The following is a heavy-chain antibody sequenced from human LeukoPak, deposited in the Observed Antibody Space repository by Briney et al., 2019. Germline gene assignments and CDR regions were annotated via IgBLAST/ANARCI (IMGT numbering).Heavy chain of an antibody. CDR3: AREMEVIAQFDY. CDR1: GFTFSSYA. CDR2: ISYDGSNK. J-gene: IGHJ4*02. Sequence: GGSLRPSCAASGFTFSSYAMHWVRQAPGKGLGWGAAISYDGSNKYYADSVKGRFTISRDNSKNTLYLQMNSLRAEDTAVYYCAREMEVIAQFDYWGQGTLVTVSS. V-gene: IGHV3-30-3*01. D-gene: IGHD2-21*01.